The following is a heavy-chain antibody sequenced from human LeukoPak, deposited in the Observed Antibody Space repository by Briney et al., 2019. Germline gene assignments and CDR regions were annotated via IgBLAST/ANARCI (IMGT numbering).Heavy chain of an antibody. Sequence: SETLSLTCTVSGGSISSYYWSWIRQPAGKGLEWIGRIYTSGSTNYNPSLKSRVTMSVDTSKNQFSLKLSSVTAADTAVYYCARDIRIVGATLYFDYWGQGTLVTVSS. CDR3: ARDIRIVGATLYFDY. D-gene: IGHD1-26*01. V-gene: IGHV4-4*07. CDR1: GGSISSYY. CDR2: IYTSGST. J-gene: IGHJ4*02.